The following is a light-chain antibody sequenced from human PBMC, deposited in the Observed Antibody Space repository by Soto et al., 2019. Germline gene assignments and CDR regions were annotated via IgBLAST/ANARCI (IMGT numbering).Light chain of an antibody. Sequence: IVLTQSPATLSLSPGERATLSCRASKSVISSYLAWYQPTHGQAPRLLIYGATSRATGIPERFAGSGAGTDCTRAISRLEPADVEVYYCLQYNDWTLTFCGGTQV. J-gene: IGKJ4*01. CDR1: KSVISSY. CDR3: LQYNDWTLT. V-gene: IGKV3-20*02. CDR2: GAT.